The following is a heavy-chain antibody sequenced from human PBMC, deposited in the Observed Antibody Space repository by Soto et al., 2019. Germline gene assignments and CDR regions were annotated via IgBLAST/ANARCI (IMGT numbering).Heavy chain of an antibody. Sequence: QITLKESGPTLVKPTQTLTLTCTFSGFSLSTSGVNVGWIRQPPGKALEWLALIYWDDAKRYSPSLKNRLTITTDTSKNQVVLTMTNIDPVDTATYYCAHRRRGFSYGHYFDYWGQGTLVTVSS. V-gene: IGHV2-5*02. D-gene: IGHD5-18*01. CDR3: AHRRRGFSYGHYFDY. J-gene: IGHJ4*02. CDR2: IYWDDAK. CDR1: GFSLSTSGVN.